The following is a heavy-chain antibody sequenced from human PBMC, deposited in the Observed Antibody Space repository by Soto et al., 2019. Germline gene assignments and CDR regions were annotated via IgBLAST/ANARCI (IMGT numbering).Heavy chain of an antibody. J-gene: IGHJ4*02. CDR2: INGGNGNT. CDR1: GNTFPNYA. CDR3: ARDYSGYSSSWYIDYFNF. D-gene: IGHD6-13*01. V-gene: IGHV1-3*01. Sequence: VKLVQSGAELKKPGASVKVSCKTSGNTFPNYALHWVRQAPGQRPEWMGWINGGNGNTKYSEHFQGRVTFTGDTYAWTAYMELSSLTSEDTAVYYCARDYSGYSSSWYIDYFNFWCQGTLGSVSS.